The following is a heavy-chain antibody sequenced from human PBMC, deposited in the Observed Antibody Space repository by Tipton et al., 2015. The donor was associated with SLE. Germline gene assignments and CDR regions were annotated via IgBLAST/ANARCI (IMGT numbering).Heavy chain of an antibody. CDR3: ARGYCGGDCYSRHYYYYGMDV. Sequence: TLSLTCTVSGGSISSYYWSWIRQPPGKGLEWIGYIYYSGSTNYNPSLKSRVTISVDTSKNQFSLKLSSVTAADTAVYYCARGYCGGDCYSRHYYYYGMDVWGQGTTVTGSS. CDR2: IYYSGST. V-gene: IGHV4-59*01. CDR1: GGSISSYY. J-gene: IGHJ6*02. D-gene: IGHD2-21*01.